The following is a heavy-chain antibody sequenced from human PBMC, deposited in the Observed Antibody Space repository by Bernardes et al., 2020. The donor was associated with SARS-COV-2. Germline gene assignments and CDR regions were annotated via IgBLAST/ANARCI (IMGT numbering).Heavy chain of an antibody. J-gene: IGHJ4*02. Sequence: ASVKVSCKASGYTFTGYYMHWVRQAPGQGLEWMGWINPNSGGTNYAQKFQGRVTMTRDTSISTAYMELSRLRSDDTAVYYCAREQDCSSTSCPTDFDYWAQSTVVTVAS. CDR1: GYTFTGYY. V-gene: IGHV1-2*02. CDR2: INPNSGGT. CDR3: AREQDCSSTSCPTDFDY. D-gene: IGHD2-2*01.